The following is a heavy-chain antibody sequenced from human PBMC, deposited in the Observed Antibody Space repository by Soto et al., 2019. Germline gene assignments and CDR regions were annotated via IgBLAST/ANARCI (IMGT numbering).Heavy chain of an antibody. V-gene: IGHV3-23*01. CDR2: ISGSGDNT. CDR1: GFSFDDYA. CDR3: AKGYYSGYDLAYFDY. Sequence: EVQLLESGGGLVQPGGSLRLSCAASGFSFDDYAMTWVRQAAGKGLEWVSAISGSGDNTYYADSVKGRFTISRHNSKNILYLQVNSLRAEDTAVYYCAKGYYSGYDLAYFDYWGQGTLVTVSS. D-gene: IGHD5-12*01. J-gene: IGHJ4*02.